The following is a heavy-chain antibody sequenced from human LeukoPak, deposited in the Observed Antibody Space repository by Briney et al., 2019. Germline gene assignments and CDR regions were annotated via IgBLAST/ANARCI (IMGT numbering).Heavy chain of an antibody. D-gene: IGHD2-15*01. V-gene: IGHV3-23*01. J-gene: IGHJ4*02. CDR2: ISGSGGST. CDR1: GFSFGGFA. CDR3: AKYSLGYGSGYLDY. Sequence: GGSLRLSCEASGFSFGGFAMSWVRQAPGKGLEWVSSISGSGGSTFDADSVRGRFTISGDNSKNTVYLQLNSLRAEDTAVYYCAKYSLGYGSGYLDYWARESWSPSPQ.